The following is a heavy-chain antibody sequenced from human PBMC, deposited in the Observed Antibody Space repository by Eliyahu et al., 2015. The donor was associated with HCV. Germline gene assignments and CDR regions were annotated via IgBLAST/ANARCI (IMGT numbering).Heavy chain of an antibody. CDR1: VFXFRTYS. D-gene: IGHD3-10*01. CDR3: ARDLPLPMEDDY. CDR2: ISSSSSTI. Sequence: EVQLVESGGGLVQPGGSXRLXCXASVFXFRTYSMNWVRQAPGKGLEWVAXISSSSSTIYYADSVKGRFTISRDNAKNSLYLQMSSLRAEDTAVYYCARDLPLPMEDDYWGQGTLVTVSS. V-gene: IGHV3-48*01. J-gene: IGHJ4*02.